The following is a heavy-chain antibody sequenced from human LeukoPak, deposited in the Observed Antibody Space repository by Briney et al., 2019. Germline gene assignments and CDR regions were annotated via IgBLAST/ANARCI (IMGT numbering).Heavy chain of an antibody. V-gene: IGHV5-51*01. J-gene: IGHJ4*02. CDR1: GYDFTTYW. Sequence: GESLKISCKISGYDFTTYWIGWVRQMPGKGLEWMGIIYPGDSDTRYSPSFQGQVTISADKSISTAYLQWSSLKASDTAMYYCARKVGAIKYYFDYWGQGTLVTVSS. CDR3: ARKVGAIKYYFDY. D-gene: IGHD1-26*01. CDR2: IYPGDSDT.